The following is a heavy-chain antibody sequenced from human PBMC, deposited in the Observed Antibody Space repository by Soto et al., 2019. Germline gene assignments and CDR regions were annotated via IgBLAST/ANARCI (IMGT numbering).Heavy chain of an antibody. D-gene: IGHD3-22*01. V-gene: IGHV3-9*01. CDR1: GFTFDDYA. CDR3: VKDSESSGYLNHLDY. Sequence: EVQLAESGGALVQPGRSLRLSCVASGFTFDDYAIHWVRQTPGKGLEWVSGLTWNGGVIGYADSVKGRFTISRDNAKNSLYLEMNSLRPEDTALYYCVKDSESSGYLNHLDYWGQGTLVTVSS. J-gene: IGHJ4*02. CDR2: LTWNGGVI.